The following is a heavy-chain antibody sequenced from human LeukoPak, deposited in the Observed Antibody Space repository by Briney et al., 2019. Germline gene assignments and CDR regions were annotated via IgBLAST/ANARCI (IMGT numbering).Heavy chain of an antibody. Sequence: GGSLRLSCAASGFTFSSHAMGWVRQAPGKGLEWVSAISGSGGNTYYADSVKGRFIISRDNSKNTLYLQMNSLRAEDTAVYYCAKAPITMVREVPYFFDYWGQGTLVTVSS. CDR2: ISGSGGNT. V-gene: IGHV3-23*01. CDR3: AKAPITMVREVPYFFDY. J-gene: IGHJ4*02. CDR1: GFTFSSHA. D-gene: IGHD3-10*01.